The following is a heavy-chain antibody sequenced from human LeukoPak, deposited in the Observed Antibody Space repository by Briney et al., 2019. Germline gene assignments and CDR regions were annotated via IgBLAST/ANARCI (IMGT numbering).Heavy chain of an antibody. Sequence: PGGSLRLSCAASGFTFDDYGMSWVRQAPGKGLEWVSGINWDGGSTGYADSVKGRFTISRDNAKNSLYLQMNSLRAEDTALYYCARDRGDMVVVIAPFDYWGQGTLVTVSS. V-gene: IGHV3-20*04. J-gene: IGHJ4*02. CDR2: INWDGGST. D-gene: IGHD2-21*01. CDR3: ARDRGDMVVVIAPFDY. CDR1: GFTFDDYG.